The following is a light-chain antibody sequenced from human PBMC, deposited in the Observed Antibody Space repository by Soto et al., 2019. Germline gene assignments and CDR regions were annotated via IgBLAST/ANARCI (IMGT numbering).Light chain of an antibody. CDR1: QSISSW. CDR3: QQYSYFAT. Sequence: DIQMTQSPSTLSASVGDRVTITCRASQSISSWLTWYQQKAGQAPKLLIYKASIVESGVPSRFSGSGSGTEFTLTLSSLQPDDSATYYCQQYSYFATFGQGTRVEVK. J-gene: IGKJ1*01. V-gene: IGKV1-5*03. CDR2: KAS.